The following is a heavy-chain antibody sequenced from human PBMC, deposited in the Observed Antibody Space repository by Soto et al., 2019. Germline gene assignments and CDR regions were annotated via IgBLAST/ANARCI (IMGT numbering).Heavy chain of an antibody. Sequence: PGGSLRLSCAAHGFSFSIYSMGWVRQAPGRGLGWVSAISGSGGSTYYADSVKGRFTISRDNSKNTLYLQMNSLRAEDTAVYYCAKSLSLGYCSGGSCATGMDVCGQGTTVTVS. D-gene: IGHD2-15*01. CDR3: AKSLSLGYCSGGSCATGMDV. V-gene: IGHV3-23*01. J-gene: IGHJ6*02. CDR1: GFSFSIYS. CDR2: ISGSGGST.